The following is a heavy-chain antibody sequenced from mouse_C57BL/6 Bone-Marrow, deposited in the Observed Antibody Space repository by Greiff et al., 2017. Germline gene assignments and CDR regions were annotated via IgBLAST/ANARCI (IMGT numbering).Heavy chain of an antibody. CDR3: TASGNPYFDD. V-gene: IGHV1-5*01. Sequence: EVHVKQSGTVLVRPGASVKMSCKTSGYTFTSYWMHWVKQRPGQGLEWIGAIYPGNSDTRYNQKFKGRAKLTAVTTANTAYMELSSLTSEDSAVYYCTASGNPYFDDWGTGTTLTVSS. D-gene: IGHD1-3*01. CDR1: GYTFTSYW. CDR2: IYPGNSDT. J-gene: IGHJ2*01.